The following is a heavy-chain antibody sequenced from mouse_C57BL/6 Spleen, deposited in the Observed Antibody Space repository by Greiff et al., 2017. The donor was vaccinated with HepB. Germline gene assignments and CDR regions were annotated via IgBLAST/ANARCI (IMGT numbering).Heavy chain of an antibody. CDR3: ARGGTYGSSLYAMDY. D-gene: IGHD1-1*01. V-gene: IGHV1-50*01. CDR1: GYTFTSYW. CDR2: IDPSDSYT. J-gene: IGHJ4*01. Sequence: QVQLQQPGAELVKPGASVKLSCKASGYTFTSYWMQWVKQRPGQGLEWIGEIDPSDSYTNYNQKFKGKATLTVDTSSSTAYMQLSSLTSEDSAVYYCARGGTYGSSLYAMDYWGQGSSVTVSS.